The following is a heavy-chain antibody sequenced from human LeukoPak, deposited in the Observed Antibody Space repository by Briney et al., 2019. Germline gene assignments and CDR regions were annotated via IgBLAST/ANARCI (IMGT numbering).Heavy chain of an antibody. D-gene: IGHD5-24*01. J-gene: IGHJ4*02. CDR1: GDSISSSRYF. CDR2: IYYSGGS. CDR3: ARHRSGWLQSPFDY. Sequence: SETLSLTCSVSGDSISSSRYFWGWIRQPPGKGLEWIGSIYYSGGSFDNPALKSRVTISVDTSKNQFSLKLSSVTAADTAVYYCARHRSGWLQSPFDYWGQGTLVTVSS. V-gene: IGHV4-39*01.